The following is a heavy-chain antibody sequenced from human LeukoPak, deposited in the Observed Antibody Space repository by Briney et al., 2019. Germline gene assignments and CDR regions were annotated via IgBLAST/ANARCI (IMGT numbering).Heavy chain of an antibody. CDR3: ARGNARRYCSGGSCSTYYYYYYMDV. J-gene: IGHJ6*03. D-gene: IGHD2-15*01. CDR1: GYTFTGYY. CDR2: INPNSGGT. V-gene: IGHV1-2*02. Sequence: ASVKVSCKASGYTFTGYYMHWVRQAPGQGLEWMGWINPNSGGTNYAQKFQGRVTITADKSTSTAYMELSSLRSEDTAVYYCARGNARRYCSGGSCSTYYYYYYMDVWGKGTTVTVSS.